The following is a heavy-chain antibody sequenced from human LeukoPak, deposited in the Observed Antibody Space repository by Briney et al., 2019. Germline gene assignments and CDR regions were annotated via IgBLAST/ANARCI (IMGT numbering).Heavy chain of an antibody. Sequence: GGSLRLSRAASGFTFSSYEMNWVRQAPGKGLEWVSYISSSGSTIYYADSVKGRFTVSRDNAKNSLYLQMNSLRAEDTSIYYCARGLHSRLYDSSVFYPYWGQGTLVTVSS. V-gene: IGHV3-48*03. D-gene: IGHD3-22*01. CDR3: ARGLHSRLYDSSVFYPY. CDR2: ISSSGSTI. CDR1: GFTFSSYE. J-gene: IGHJ4*02.